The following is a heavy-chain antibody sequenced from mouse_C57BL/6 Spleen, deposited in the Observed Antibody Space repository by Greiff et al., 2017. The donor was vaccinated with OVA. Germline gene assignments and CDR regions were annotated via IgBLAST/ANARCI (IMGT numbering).Heavy chain of an antibody. CDR2: ISSGSSTI. CDR1: GFTFSDYG. V-gene: IGHV5-17*01. Sequence: EVMLVESGGGLVKPGGSLKLSCAASGFTFSDYGMHWVRQAPEKGLEWVAYISSGSSTINYADTVKGRFTISRDNAKNTLFLQSTSRRSEDTAMYYCARDGSILDWYFDVWGTGTTVTVSS. CDR3: ARDGSILDWYFDV. D-gene: IGHD1-1*01. J-gene: IGHJ1*03.